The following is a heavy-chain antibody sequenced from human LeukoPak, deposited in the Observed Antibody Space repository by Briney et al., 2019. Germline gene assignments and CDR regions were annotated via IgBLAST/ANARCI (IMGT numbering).Heavy chain of an antibody. CDR3: ARDGSWSPLGELLLINWFDP. CDR1: GYTFTSYY. Sequence: APVKVSCKASGYTFTSYYMHWVRQAPGQGLEWMGIINPSGGSTSYAQKFQGRVTMTRDMSTSTVYMELSSLRSEDTAVYYCARDGSWSPLGELLLINWFDPWGQGTLVTVSS. CDR2: INPSGGST. D-gene: IGHD3-16*01. J-gene: IGHJ5*02. V-gene: IGHV1-46*01.